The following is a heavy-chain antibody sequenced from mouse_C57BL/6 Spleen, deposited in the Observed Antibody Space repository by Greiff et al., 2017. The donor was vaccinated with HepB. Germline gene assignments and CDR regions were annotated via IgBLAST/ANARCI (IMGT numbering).Heavy chain of an antibody. J-gene: IGHJ1*03. CDR1: GYSITSDY. Sequence: EVKVVESGPGLAKPSQTLSLTCSVTGYSITSDYWNWIRKFPGNKLEYMGYISYSGSTYYNPSLKSRISITRDTSKNQYYLQLNSVTTEDTATYYCARYDYDGNWYFDVWGTGTTVTVSS. D-gene: IGHD2-4*01. V-gene: IGHV3-8*01. CDR2: ISYSGST. CDR3: ARYDYDGNWYFDV.